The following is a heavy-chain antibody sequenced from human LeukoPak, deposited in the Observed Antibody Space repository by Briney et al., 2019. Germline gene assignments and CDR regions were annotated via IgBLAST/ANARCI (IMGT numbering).Heavy chain of an antibody. CDR3: ARANIGSFDY. J-gene: IGHJ4*02. Sequence: GGSLRLSCAASGFTFSSYAMSWVRQAPGKGLEWVSAISGSDGSTYYAGSVKGRFTISRDNSKNTLYLQMNSLRAEDTAVYYCARANIGSFDYWGQGTLVTVSS. CDR1: GFTFSSYA. CDR2: ISGSDGST. D-gene: IGHD2/OR15-2a*01. V-gene: IGHV3-23*01.